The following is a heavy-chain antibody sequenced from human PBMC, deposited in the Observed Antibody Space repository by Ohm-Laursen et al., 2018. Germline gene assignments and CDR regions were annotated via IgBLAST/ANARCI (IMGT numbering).Heavy chain of an antibody. V-gene: IGHV3-21*01. Sequence: GSPRLSCAASGFTFSSYDMNWVRQAPGKGLEWVSSISSSSSYIYYADSVKGRFTISRDNAKNSVYLQMNSLRGDDTAVYYCAREAFDYWGQGTLVTVSS. CDR3: AREAFDY. CDR1: GFTFSSYD. J-gene: IGHJ4*02. CDR2: ISSSSSYI.